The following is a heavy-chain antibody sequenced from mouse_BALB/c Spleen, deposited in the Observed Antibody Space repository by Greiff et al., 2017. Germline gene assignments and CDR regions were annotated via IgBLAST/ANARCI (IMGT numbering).Heavy chain of an antibody. CDR1: GFTFSSYA. J-gene: IGHJ2*01. V-gene: IGHV5-6-5*01. Sequence: EVMLVESGGGLVKPGGSLKLSCAASGFTFSSYAMSWVRQTPEKRLEWVASISSGGSTYYPDSVKGRFTISRDNARNILYLQMSSLRSEDTAMYYCARRGRPGYWGQGTTLTVSS. D-gene: IGHD1-1*01. CDR2: ISSGGST. CDR3: ARRGRPGY.